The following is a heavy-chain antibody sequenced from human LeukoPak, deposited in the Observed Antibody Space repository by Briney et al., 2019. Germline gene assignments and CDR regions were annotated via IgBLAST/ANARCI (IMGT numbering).Heavy chain of an antibody. D-gene: IGHD2-15*01. J-gene: IGHJ4*02. V-gene: IGHV4-39*01. Sequence: SETLSLTCTVSGGSISSSSYYWGWIRQPPGKGLEWIGSIYYSGSTYYNPSLKSRVTITVDTSKNQFSLKLSSVTAADTAVYYCARVLVVGATYNSDYWGQGTLVTVSS. CDR2: IYYSGST. CDR3: ARVLVVGATYNSDY. CDR1: GGSISSSSYY.